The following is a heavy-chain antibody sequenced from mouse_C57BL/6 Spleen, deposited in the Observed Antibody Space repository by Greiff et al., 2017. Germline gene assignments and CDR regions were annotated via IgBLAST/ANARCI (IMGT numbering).Heavy chain of an antibody. CDR2: ISDGGSYT. J-gene: IGHJ2*01. CDR3: AKDYRHFDY. Sequence: EVKLVESGGGLVKPGGSLKLSCAASGFTFSSYAMSWVRQTPEKRLEWVATISDGGSYTYYPDNVKGRYTISRDNAKNNLYLQMSHLKSEDTAMYYCAKDYRHFDYWGQGTTLTVSS. CDR1: GFTFSSYA. V-gene: IGHV5-4*01.